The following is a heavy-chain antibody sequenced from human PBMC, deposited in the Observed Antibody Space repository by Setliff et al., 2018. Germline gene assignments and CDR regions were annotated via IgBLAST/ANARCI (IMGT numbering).Heavy chain of an antibody. J-gene: IGHJ3*02. Sequence: GGSLRLSCAASGFTFSSYSMNWVRQAPGKGLEWVSFISSSGSYIYYVDSVKGRFTISRDNAKNSLSLQMNSLRAEDTAVYYCVRARTTDYDFWSGLDAFDIWGQGTMVTVSS. CDR2: ISSSGSYI. V-gene: IGHV3-21*04. CDR3: VRARTTDYDFWSGLDAFDI. D-gene: IGHD3-3*01. CDR1: GFTFSSYS.